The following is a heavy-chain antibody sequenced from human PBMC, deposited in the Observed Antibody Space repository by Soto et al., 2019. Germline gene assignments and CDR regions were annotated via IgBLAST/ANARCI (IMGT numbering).Heavy chain of an antibody. J-gene: IGHJ4*02. CDR1: GYSFSNYW. V-gene: IGHV5-51*01. D-gene: IGHD2-2*01. CDR3: ARHEADCSPTNCYSEIIDY. CDR2: IYPDDSDT. Sequence: GESLKISCKGSGYSFSNYWIGWVRQMPDKGLEWMGIIYPDDSDTRYSPSFQGQVTISADKAISTAYLQWSSLKASDTAMYYCARHEADCSPTNCYSEIIDYWGQGTLVTVSS.